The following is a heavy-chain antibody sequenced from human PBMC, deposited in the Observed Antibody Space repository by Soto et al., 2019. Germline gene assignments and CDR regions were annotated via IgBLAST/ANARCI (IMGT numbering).Heavy chain of an antibody. CDR3: ARDFWGAAHPMDFDY. CDR2: ISAYNGNT. D-gene: IGHD3-16*01. Sequence: GASVKVSCKASGYTFTSYGISWVRQAPGQGLEWMGWISAYNGNTNYAQKLQGRVTMTTDTSTSTAYMELRSLRSDDTAVYYCARDFWGAAHPMDFDYWGQGTLVTVSS. CDR1: GYTFTSYG. V-gene: IGHV1-18*01. J-gene: IGHJ4*02.